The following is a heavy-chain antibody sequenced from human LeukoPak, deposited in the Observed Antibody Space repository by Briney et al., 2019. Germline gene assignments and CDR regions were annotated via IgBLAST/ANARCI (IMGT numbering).Heavy chain of an antibody. Sequence: VASVTVSCKASGYTFTGYYMHWVRQAPGQGLEWMGWINPNSDGTNYAQKFQGRVTMTRDTSISTAYMELSRLRSDDTAVYYCASIAAAFDYWGQGTLVTVSS. CDR2: INPNSDGT. D-gene: IGHD6-13*01. CDR3: ASIAAAFDY. V-gene: IGHV1-2*02. CDR1: GYTFTGYY. J-gene: IGHJ4*02.